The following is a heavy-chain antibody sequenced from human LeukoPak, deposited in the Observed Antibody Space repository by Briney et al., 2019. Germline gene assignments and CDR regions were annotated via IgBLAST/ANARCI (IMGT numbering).Heavy chain of an antibody. Sequence: GASVKVSCKTSGYTFTNYGISWVRQAPGQGLEWMGWISGYNGDTKYAQKFQGRVTMTRDTSTSTVYMELSSLRSEDTAVHYCARGVTTLLSPVDYWGQGTLVTVSS. CDR1: GYTFTNYG. CDR2: ISGYNGDT. CDR3: ARGVTTLLSPVDY. D-gene: IGHD4-11*01. V-gene: IGHV1-18*01. J-gene: IGHJ4*02.